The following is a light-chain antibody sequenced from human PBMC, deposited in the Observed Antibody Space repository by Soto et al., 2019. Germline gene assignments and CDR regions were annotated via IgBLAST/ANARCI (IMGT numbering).Light chain of an antibody. J-gene: IGLJ3*02. CDR3: AVWDDRLHGLV. Sequence: QSVLTQPPSVSEAPRQRVTISCSGSSSNIGNNAVNWYQHLPGKAPKLLIYFDDLLPSGVSDRFSGSKSGTSASLAISGLQSEDEADYYCAVWDDRLHGLVLGGGTKVTVL. CDR2: FDD. CDR1: SSNIGNNA. V-gene: IGLV1-36*01.